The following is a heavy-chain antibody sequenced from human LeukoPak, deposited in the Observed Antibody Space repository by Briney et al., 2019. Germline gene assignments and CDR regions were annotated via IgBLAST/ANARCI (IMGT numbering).Heavy chain of an antibody. V-gene: IGHV4-61*02. Sequence: SQTLSLTCTVSGGSISSGSYYWSWIRQPAGKGLEWIGRIYTSGSTNYNPALKSRVTISVDTSKNQFPLKLSSVPAADTAVYYCASGIDYWGQGTLVTVSS. J-gene: IGHJ4*02. CDR3: ASGIDY. D-gene: IGHD1-26*01. CDR1: GGSISSGSYY. CDR2: IYTSGST.